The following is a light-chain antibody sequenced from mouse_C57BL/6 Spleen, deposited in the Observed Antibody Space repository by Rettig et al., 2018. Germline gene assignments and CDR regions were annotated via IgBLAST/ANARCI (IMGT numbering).Light chain of an antibody. V-gene: IGKV5-39*01. J-gene: IGKJ1*01. CDR2: YAS. Sequence: DIVMTQSPATLSVTPGDRVSLSCRASQRISDYLHWYQQKSHESPRLLIKYASQSISGIPSSFSGSGSGSDFTLSINIVEPEYVGVYYCQNGHSFPRTFGGGTRLEIK. CDR1: QRISDY. CDR3: QNGHSFPRT.